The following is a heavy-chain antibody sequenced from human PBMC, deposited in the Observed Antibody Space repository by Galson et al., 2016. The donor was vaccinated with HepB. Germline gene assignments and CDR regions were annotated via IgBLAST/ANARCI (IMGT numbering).Heavy chain of an antibody. D-gene: IGHD3-10*01. CDR3: ASNRGTMFRGANYGLAY. CDR2: INYSGST. Sequence: LSLTCGVYGESLSGYYWSWIRQPPGKGLEWIGEINYSGSTNYNPSLKSRLIISLDTSKNQFYLNLTSVTAADTAVYFCASNRGTMFRGANYGLAYWGQGNLVIVSS. CDR1: GESLSGYY. J-gene: IGHJ4*02. V-gene: IGHV4-34*01.